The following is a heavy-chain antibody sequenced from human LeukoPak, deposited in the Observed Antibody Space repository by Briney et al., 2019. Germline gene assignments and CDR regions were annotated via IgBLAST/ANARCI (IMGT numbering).Heavy chain of an antibody. V-gene: IGHV4-39*07. CDR2: IYYSGST. D-gene: IGHD1-26*01. CDR1: GGSISSSSYY. Sequence: SETLSLTCTVSGGSISSSSYYWGWIRQPPGKGLEWIGSIYYSGSTHYNPSLKSRVTISVDTSKNQFSLRLSSVTAADTAVYYCARGRVETTTPFNYWGQGTLVTVSS. CDR3: ARGRVETTTPFNY. J-gene: IGHJ4*02.